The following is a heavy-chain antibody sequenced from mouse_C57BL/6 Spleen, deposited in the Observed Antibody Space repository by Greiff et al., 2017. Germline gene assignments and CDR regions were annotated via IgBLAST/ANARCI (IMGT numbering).Heavy chain of an antibody. CDR2: FYPGSGSI. CDR3: ARLEVYDGYYDY. Sequence: QVQLQQSGAELVKPGASVKLSCTASGYTFTEYTIHWVKQRSGQGLEWIGWFYPGSGSIKYTAKFKDKATLTADKSSSTVYLALSRLTSEDSAVYFCARLEVYDGYYDYWGQGTTLTVSS. CDR1: GYTFTEYT. V-gene: IGHV1-62-2*01. D-gene: IGHD2-3*01. J-gene: IGHJ2*01.